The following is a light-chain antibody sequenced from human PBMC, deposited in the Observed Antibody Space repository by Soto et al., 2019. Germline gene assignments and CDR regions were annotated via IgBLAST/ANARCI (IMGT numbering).Light chain of an antibody. J-gene: IGLJ2*01. Sequence: QYALTQPASVSGSPGQSITISCTGTSSDVGGYDYVSWYQHHPGKVPKLIIYEVSKRPSGVSHRFSGSKSGNTASLTISGLQTEDEADYYCSSYTTTSALVFGGGTQLTVL. CDR1: SSDVGGYDY. CDR3: SSYTTTSALV. CDR2: EVS. V-gene: IGLV2-14*01.